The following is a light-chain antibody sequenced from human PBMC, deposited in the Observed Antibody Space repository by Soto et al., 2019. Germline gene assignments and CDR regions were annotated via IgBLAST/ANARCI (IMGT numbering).Light chain of an antibody. CDR2: DVS. Sequence: QSVLTQPASVSGSPGQSITISCTGTSSDVGGYNYVSWYQRHPGKAPKLMIYDVSNRPAGVSNRFSGSKSGTTASLTISGLQAEAEADYHCSSYTSTSIVFGTGTQLTVL. CDR1: SSDVGGYNY. J-gene: IGLJ1*01. CDR3: SSYTSTSIV. V-gene: IGLV2-14*01.